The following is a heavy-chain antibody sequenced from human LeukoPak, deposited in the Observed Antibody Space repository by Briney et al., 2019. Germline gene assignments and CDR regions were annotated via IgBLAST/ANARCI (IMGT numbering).Heavy chain of an antibody. D-gene: IGHD4-17*01. Sequence: ASMKVSCKASGYTFTGHYIHWGRQAPGQGLEWMGWINPNSGTNYAQKFQGRVTMTGDTSISTAYMELSRLRSDDTAVYYCARGKMNGDDFDYWGQGTLVTVSS. CDR3: ARGKMNGDDFDY. CDR1: GYTFTGHY. CDR2: INPNSGT. J-gene: IGHJ4*02. V-gene: IGHV1-2*02.